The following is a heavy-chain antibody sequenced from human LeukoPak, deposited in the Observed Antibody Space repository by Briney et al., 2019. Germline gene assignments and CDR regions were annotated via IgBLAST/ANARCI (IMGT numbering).Heavy chain of an antibody. CDR1: GYTFTTYG. V-gene: IGHV1-18*01. J-gene: IGHJ4*02. CDR3: ARDFESSTSWFDY. Sequence: ASVRVSCKASGYTFTTYGITWVRQAPGQGLEWIGWISAYNGETNYAPKVQGRVTMTTDAFTSTVYMELRNLRSDDTAVYYCARDFESSTSWFDYWGQGTLVTVSS. CDR2: ISAYNGET. D-gene: IGHD2-2*01.